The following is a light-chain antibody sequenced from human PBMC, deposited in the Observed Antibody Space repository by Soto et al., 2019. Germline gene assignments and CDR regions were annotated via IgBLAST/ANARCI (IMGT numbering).Light chain of an antibody. J-gene: IGKJ1*01. CDR1: QTISSW. V-gene: IGKV1-5*03. CDR3: EHYNSYSEA. Sequence: EIEVTLYKYTLSGSVGDRVTITCRASQTISSWLAWYQQKPGKAPKLLIYKASTLKSGVPSRFSGSGSGTEFTLTISSLQPDDFATYYCEHYNSYSEAFGQGTKVDIK. CDR2: KAS.